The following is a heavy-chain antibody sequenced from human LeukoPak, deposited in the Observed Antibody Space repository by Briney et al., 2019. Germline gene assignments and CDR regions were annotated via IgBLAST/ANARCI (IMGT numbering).Heavy chain of an antibody. CDR1: GYTFTGYH. J-gene: IGHJ6*03. CDR2: MNPNSGNT. CDR3: ARRGHSYGYGYYYYMDV. V-gene: IGHV1-8*02. D-gene: IGHD5-18*01. Sequence: ASVRVSCKASGYTFTGYHIHWVRPATGQGLEWMGWMNPNSGNTGYAQKFQGRVTMTRNTSISTAYMELSSLRSEDTAVYYCARRGHSYGYGYYYYMDVWGKGTTVTISS.